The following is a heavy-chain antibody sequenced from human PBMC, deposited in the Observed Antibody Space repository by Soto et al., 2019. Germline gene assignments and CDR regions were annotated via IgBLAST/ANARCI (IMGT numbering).Heavy chain of an antibody. CDR3: ARLGGFGERDY. CDR1: GGSISSYY. V-gene: IGHV4-59*08. CDR2: IYYSGST. Sequence: PSETLSLTCTVSGGSISSYYWSWIRQPPGKGLEWIGYIYYSGSTNYNPSLKSRVTISVDTSKNQFSLKLSSVTAADTAVYYCARLGGFGERDYWGQGTLVTVSS. D-gene: IGHD3-10*01. J-gene: IGHJ4*02.